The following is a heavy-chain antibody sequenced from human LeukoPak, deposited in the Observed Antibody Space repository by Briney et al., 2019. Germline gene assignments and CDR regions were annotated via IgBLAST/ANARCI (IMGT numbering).Heavy chain of an antibody. D-gene: IGHD6-19*01. Sequence: GGSLRLSCAASGFTFSSYAMSWVRQAPGKGLEWFSAISGSGGSTYYADSVKGRFTISRDNSKNTLYLQMNSLRAEDTVVYYCAKDGMAVADRFDYWGQGTLVTVSS. CDR1: GFTFSSYA. V-gene: IGHV3-23*01. CDR3: AKDGMAVADRFDY. J-gene: IGHJ4*02. CDR2: ISGSGGST.